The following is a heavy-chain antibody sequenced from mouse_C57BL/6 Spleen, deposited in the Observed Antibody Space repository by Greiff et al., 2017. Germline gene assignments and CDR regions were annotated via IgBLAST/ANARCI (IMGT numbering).Heavy chain of an antibody. D-gene: IGHD2-1*01. V-gene: IGHV1-80*01. J-gene: IGHJ3*01. CDR2: IYPGDGDT. Sequence: VQLQQSGAELVKPGASVKISCKASGYAFSSYWMNWVKQRPGKGLEWIGQIYPGDGDTNYNGKFKGKATLTADKSSSTAYMQLSSLTSEDSAVYFCAIVYYGNYVWFAYWGQGTLVTVSA. CDR3: AIVYYGNYVWFAY. CDR1: GYAFSSYW.